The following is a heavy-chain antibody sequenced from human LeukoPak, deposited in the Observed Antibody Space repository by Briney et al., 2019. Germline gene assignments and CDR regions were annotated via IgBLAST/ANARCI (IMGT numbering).Heavy chain of an antibody. CDR2: IRGGGSNT. V-gene: IGHV3-23*01. Sequence: GGSLRLSCAASGFTFSSYAMNWVRQAPGKGLEWVSYIRGGGSNTRYSDSVKGRFIISRDNSKNILYLQMNSLRAEDTAIYYCAKCSASYSNDAFDVWGRGTMVTVSS. CDR3: AKCSASYSNDAFDV. J-gene: IGHJ3*01. CDR1: GFTFSSYA. D-gene: IGHD3-10*02.